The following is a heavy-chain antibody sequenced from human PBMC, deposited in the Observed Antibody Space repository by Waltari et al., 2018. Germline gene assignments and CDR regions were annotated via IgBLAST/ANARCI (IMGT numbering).Heavy chain of an antibody. V-gene: IGHV3-9*01. Sequence: EVQLVESGGGLVQPGRSLRLSCAASGFTFADYAMHWVRQTPRKGLEWVPGISWNSGSIGYADSGKGRFTISRDNAKNSLYLQMNSLRAEDTAVYYCASQAPSVVDPTMPYYYMDVWGKGTTVTISS. CDR1: GFTFADYA. CDR3: ASQAPSVVDPTMPYYYMDV. CDR2: ISWNSGSI. D-gene: IGHD2-2*01. J-gene: IGHJ6*03.